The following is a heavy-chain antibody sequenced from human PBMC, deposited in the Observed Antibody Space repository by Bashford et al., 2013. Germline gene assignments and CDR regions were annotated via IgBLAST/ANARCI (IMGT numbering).Heavy chain of an antibody. V-gene: IGHV1-8*01. CDR3: ARGLGRREHNWFDP. Sequence: VRQAPGQGLEWMGWMNPNSGNTGYAQKFQGRVTMTRNTSISTAYMELSSLRSEDTAVYYCARGLGRREHNWFDPWGPGEPWSPVSS. J-gene: IGHJ5*02. CDR2: MNPNSGNT. D-gene: IGHD1-1*01.